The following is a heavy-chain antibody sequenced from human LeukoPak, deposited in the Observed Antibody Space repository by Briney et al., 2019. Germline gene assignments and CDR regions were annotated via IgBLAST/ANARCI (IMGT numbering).Heavy chain of an antibody. Sequence: SSETLSLTCAVYGGSFSGYYWSWIRQPPGKGLEWIGEINHSGSTNYNPSLKSRVTISVDTSKNQFSLKLSSVTAADTAVYYCARGGWASTYYYYYGMDVWGQGTTVTVSS. CDR2: INHSGST. D-gene: IGHD1-26*01. V-gene: IGHV4-34*01. CDR1: GGSFSGYY. CDR3: ARGGWASTYYYYYGMDV. J-gene: IGHJ6*02.